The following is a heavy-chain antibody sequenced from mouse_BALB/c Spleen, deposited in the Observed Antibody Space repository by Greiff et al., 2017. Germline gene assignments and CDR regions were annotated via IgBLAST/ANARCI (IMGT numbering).Heavy chain of an antibody. CDR3: ARDGAYAMDY. CDR1: GYTFTSSW. J-gene: IGHJ4*01. V-gene: IGHV1S130*01. Sequence: QVQLQQPGSVLVRPGASVKLSCKASGYTFTSSWMHWAKQRPGQGLEWIGEIHPNSGNTNYNQKFKDKAILTVDKSSSTAYMQLSSLTSEDSAVYYCARDGAYAMDYWGQGTSVTVSS. CDR2: IHPNSGNT.